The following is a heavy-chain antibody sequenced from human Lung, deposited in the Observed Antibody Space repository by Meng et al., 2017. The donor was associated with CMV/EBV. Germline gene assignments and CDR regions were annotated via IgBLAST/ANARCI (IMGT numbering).Heavy chain of an antibody. V-gene: IGHV3-23*01. D-gene: IGHD5-12*01. CDR3: ARDEGQFGGYGYGH. CDR2: IIGSGDTT. CDR1: GFAFRRHA. Sequence: SGFAFRRHAMSWVRQAPGKGLDWVSAIIGSGDTTYYADSVRGRFTISRDNSKNTLFLQMNSLRPEDTAVYYCARDEGQFGGYGYGHWGQGTLVTVSS. J-gene: IGHJ4*02.